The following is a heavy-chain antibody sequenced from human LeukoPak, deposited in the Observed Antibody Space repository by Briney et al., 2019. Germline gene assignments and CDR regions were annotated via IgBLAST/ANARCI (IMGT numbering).Heavy chain of an antibody. V-gene: IGHV4-59*08. J-gene: IGHJ6*02. CDR2: VYYSGST. Sequence: NPSETLSLTCTVSGGSISSYYWSWIRQPPGKGLEWIGYVYYSGSTDYNPSLKSRVTISVDTSKNQFSLMLTSVTAADTAVYYCAILQTYYYFGMDVWGQGTTVTVSS. CDR3: AILQTYYYFGMDV. CDR1: GGSISSYY.